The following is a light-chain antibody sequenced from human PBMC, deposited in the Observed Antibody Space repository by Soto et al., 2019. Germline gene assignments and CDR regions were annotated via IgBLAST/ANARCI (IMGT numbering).Light chain of an antibody. CDR3: QQYGNWPPIT. J-gene: IGKJ5*01. CDR1: QSVSSN. CDR2: GAS. V-gene: IGKV3-15*01. Sequence: EIVMTQSPATLSVSPGERATLSCRASQSVSSNLAWYQQKPGQAPRLLIYGASTRATGIPARFSGSGSGTEFTLTISSLQSEDFTVYSCQQYGNWPPITFGQGTRLEIK.